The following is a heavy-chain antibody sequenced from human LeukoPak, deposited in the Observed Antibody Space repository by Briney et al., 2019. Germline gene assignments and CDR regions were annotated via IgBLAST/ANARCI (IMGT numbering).Heavy chain of an antibody. J-gene: IGHJ4*02. CDR3: ARASGSFDY. Sequence: GGSLRLSCAASGFTFSTYALHWVRQAPGKGLGWVAAIKYDGSKTHYADSVKGRFTISRDNSKDTLYLQLNSLRAEDTAVYYCARASGSFDYWGQGTLVSVSS. CDR2: IKYDGSKT. V-gene: IGHV3-30-3*01. D-gene: IGHD1-26*01. CDR1: GFTFSTYA.